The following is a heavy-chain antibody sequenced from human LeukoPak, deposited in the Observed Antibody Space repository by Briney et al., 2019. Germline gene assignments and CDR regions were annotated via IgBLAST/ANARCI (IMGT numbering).Heavy chain of an antibody. CDR1: EYDFANYC. V-gene: IGHV5-51*01. D-gene: IGHD4-11*01. CDR3: ARPKYSDTWFDP. CDR2: VYPAGSII. Sequence: GESLRISCKASEYDFANYCIGWVRQMPGKGLEWMGIVYPAGSIIHYSPSFQGQVTISVDRSISTAYLQWTSLRASDSAMYFCARPKYSDTWFDPWGQGTLVTVSS. J-gene: IGHJ5*02.